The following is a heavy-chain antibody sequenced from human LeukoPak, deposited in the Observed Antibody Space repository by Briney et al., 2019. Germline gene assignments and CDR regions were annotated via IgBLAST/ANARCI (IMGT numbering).Heavy chain of an antibody. CDR2: INPNSGGT. D-gene: IGHD4-17*01. CDR1: GYTFTGYY. CDR3: ARGKGNYGDPASFDY. V-gene: IGHV1-2*02. J-gene: IGHJ4*02. Sequence: ASVKVSCKASGYTFTGYYMHWVRQAPGQGLEWMGWINPNSGGTNYAQKFQGRVTMTRDTSISTAYMELSRLGSDDTAVYYCARGKGNYGDPASFDYWGQGTLVTVSS.